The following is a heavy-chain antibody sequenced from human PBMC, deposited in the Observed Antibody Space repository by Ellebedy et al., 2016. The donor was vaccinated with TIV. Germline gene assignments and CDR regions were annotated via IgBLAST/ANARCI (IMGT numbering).Heavy chain of an antibody. J-gene: IGHJ3*02. CDR1: GGSISSYY. Sequence: MPGGSLRLSCTVSGGSISSYYWSWIRQPPGKGLEWIGYISYSGSTNYNPSLQSRVPISVDASKNQFSLKLTSVTAADTAVYYCARVVWQLPVSYAFDIWGQGTVVTVSS. CDR2: ISYSGST. V-gene: IGHV4-59*01. D-gene: IGHD2-15*01. CDR3: ARVVWQLPVSYAFDI.